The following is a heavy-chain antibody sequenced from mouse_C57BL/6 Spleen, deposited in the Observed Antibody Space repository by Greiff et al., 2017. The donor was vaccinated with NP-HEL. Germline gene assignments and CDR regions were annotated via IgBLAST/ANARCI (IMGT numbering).Heavy chain of an antibody. CDR3: ARRANWDGDWYFDV. CDR2: FHPYNDDT. CDR1: GYTFTTYP. V-gene: IGHV1-47*01. D-gene: IGHD4-1*01. Sequence: QVHVKQSGAELVKPGASVKMSCKASGYTFTTYPIEWMKQNHGKSLEWIGNFHPYNDDTKYNEKFKGKATLTVEKSSSTVYLELSRLTSDDSAVYYCARRANWDGDWYFDVWGTGTTVTVSS. J-gene: IGHJ1*03.